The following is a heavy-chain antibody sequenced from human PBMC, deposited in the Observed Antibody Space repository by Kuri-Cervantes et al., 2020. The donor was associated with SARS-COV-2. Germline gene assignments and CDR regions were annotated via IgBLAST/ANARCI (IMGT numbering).Heavy chain of an antibody. D-gene: IGHD5-18*01. Sequence: GESLKISCSASGFTFSSYAMTWVRRAPGKGLEWVSTITGSAGRTNYADSVKGRFTISRDNAKNSLYLQMNSLRAEDTAVYYCARDLSSGLWAFDYWGQGTLVTVSS. CDR1: GFTFSSYA. J-gene: IGHJ4*02. CDR3: ARDLSSGLWAFDY. CDR2: ITGSAGRT. V-gene: IGHV3-23*01.